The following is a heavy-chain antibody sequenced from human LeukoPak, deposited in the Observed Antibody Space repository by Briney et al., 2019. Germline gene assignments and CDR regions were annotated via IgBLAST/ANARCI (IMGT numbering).Heavy chain of an antibody. CDR3: ARGGMTTVSTDY. CDR2: ISSSSSYI. CDR1: GFTFSSYS. D-gene: IGHD4-17*01. V-gene: IGHV3-21*01. J-gene: IGHJ4*02. Sequence: PGGSLRLSCAASGFTFSSYSMNWVRQAPGKGLEWVSSISSSSSYIYYADSVKGRFTISRDNAKNSLYLQMNSLRAEDTAVCYCARGGMTTVSTDYWGQGTLVTVSS.